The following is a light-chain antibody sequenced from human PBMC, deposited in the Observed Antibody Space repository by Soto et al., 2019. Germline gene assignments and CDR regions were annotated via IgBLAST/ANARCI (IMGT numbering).Light chain of an antibody. CDR1: QSIDTW. CDR2: RAS. V-gene: IGKV1-5*03. Sequence: DIQMTQSPSTLSASVGDRVTITCRASQSIDTWLAWYQQKPGKAPKLLIYRASSLESGVPPRFSGTGSGTEFPLTISSLQPDDFSTYYCQRYDTYSGTFGPGTKVDIK. J-gene: IGKJ3*01. CDR3: QRYDTYSGT.